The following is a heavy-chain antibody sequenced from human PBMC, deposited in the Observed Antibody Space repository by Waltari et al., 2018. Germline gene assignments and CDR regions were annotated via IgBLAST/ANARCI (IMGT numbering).Heavy chain of an antibody. Sequence: QVQLVQSGAEVKKPGSPVKVSCTASGGTSRSYAIRCVRQGPGQGLEWMGGIIPIFGTANYAQKFQGRVTITADESTSTAYMELSSLRSEDTAVYYCARGWRGYCSSTSCYAFDIWGQGTMVTVSS. CDR3: ARGWRGYCSSTSCYAFDI. V-gene: IGHV1-69*12. CDR1: GGTSRSYA. CDR2: IIPIFGTA. D-gene: IGHD2-2*01. J-gene: IGHJ3*02.